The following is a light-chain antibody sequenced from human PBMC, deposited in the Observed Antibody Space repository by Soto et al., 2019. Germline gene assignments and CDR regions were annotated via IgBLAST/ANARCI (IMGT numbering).Light chain of an antibody. CDR1: QSVSRN. J-gene: IGKJ5*01. CDR2: GAS. V-gene: IGKV3-15*01. Sequence: EIVMTQSPATLSVSPGETATLSCRASQSVSRNLGWYQQKPGQAPRLLIYGASTRATGIPARFSGSGSGTEFTLAISSLQSEDFAVYSCQQYNTWPITFGQGTRLEIK. CDR3: QQYNTWPIT.